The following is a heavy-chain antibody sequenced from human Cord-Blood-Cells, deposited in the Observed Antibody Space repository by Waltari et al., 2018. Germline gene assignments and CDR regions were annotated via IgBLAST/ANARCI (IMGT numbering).Heavy chain of an antibody. D-gene: IGHD3-10*01. CDR3: ARDIGGTYYYGSGSFNWFDP. CDR1: VGSISSGGYY. Sequence: QVQLQESGPGLVKPSQTMSLTCTVPVGSISSGGYYWSWIRQPPGKGLEWIGYIYYSGSTYYNPSLKSRVTISVDTSKNQFSLKLSSVTAADTAVYYCARDIGGTYYYGSGSFNWFDPWGQGTLVTVSS. CDR2: IYYSGST. J-gene: IGHJ5*02. V-gene: IGHV4-31*03.